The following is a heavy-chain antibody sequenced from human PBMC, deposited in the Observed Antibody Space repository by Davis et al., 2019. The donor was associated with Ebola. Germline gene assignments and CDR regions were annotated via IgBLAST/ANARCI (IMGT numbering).Heavy chain of an antibody. V-gene: IGHV1-46*01. CDR1: GYTFTTYA. J-gene: IGHJ4*02. Sequence: AASVKVSCKASGYTFTTYAMNWVRQAPGQGLEWMGIINPSGGSTSYAQKFQGRVTMTRDTSTSTVYMELSSLRSEDTAVYYCARGGPRDRLRFDYWGQGTLVTVSS. CDR3: ARGGPRDRLRFDY. CDR2: INPSGGST. D-gene: IGHD4-17*01.